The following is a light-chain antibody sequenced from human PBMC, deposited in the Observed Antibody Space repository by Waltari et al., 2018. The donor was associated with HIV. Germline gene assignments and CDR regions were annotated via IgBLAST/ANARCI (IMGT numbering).Light chain of an antibody. CDR2: LGS. CDR3: MQALQTPPT. V-gene: IGKV2-28*01. CDR1: QSLLYSNGYNY. J-gene: IGKJ1*01. Sequence: DIVMTQSPLSLPVTPGEPASISCRSGQSLLYSNGYNYLDWYLQKPGQSPQLLIYLGSNRASGVPDRFSGSGSGTDFTLKIRRVEAEDVGVYYCMQALQTPPTFGQGTRVEIK.